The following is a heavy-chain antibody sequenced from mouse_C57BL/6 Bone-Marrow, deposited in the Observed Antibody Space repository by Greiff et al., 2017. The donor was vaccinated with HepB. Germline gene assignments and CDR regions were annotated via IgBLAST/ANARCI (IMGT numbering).Heavy chain of an antibody. CDR2: IDPSDSYT. CDR1: GYTFTSYW. Sequence: QVQLQQPGAELVMPGASVKLSCKASGYTFTSYWMHWVKQRPGQGLEWIGEIDPSDSYTNYNQKFKGKSTLTVDKSSSTAYMQLSSLTSEDSAVYYCARDSIYDGYYNDYWGQGTTLTASS. J-gene: IGHJ2*01. V-gene: IGHV1-69*01. D-gene: IGHD2-3*01. CDR3: ARDSIYDGYYNDY.